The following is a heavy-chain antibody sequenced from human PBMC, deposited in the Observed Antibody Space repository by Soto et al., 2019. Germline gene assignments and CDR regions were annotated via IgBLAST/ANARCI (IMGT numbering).Heavy chain of an antibody. D-gene: IGHD6-13*01. CDR2: ISGSGGST. CDR1: GFTFSSYA. V-gene: IGHV3-23*01. Sequence: LRLSCAASGFTFSSYAMSWVRQAPGKGLEWVSAISGSGGSTYYADSVKGRFTISRDNSKNTLYLQMNGLRAEDTAVYYCANQQQLPHFDYWGQGALVTVSS. J-gene: IGHJ4*02. CDR3: ANQQQLPHFDY.